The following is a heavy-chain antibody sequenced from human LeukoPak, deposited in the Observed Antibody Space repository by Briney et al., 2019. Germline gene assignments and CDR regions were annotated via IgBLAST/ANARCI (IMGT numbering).Heavy chain of an antibody. CDR2: MYYSGST. CDR1: GGSISSGDYY. CDR3: ASCHGEDRRIPMVRGVYPLLDY. Sequence: SETLSLTCTVSGGSISSGDYYWSCIRPPPGKGLEWIAYMYYSGSTYYNPSLKSRATISANTSKNQLYLKLSSVTAADTAVYYCASCHGEDRRIPMVRGVYPLLDYWGQGTLVTVSS. V-gene: IGHV4-30-4*01. J-gene: IGHJ4*02. D-gene: IGHD3-10*01.